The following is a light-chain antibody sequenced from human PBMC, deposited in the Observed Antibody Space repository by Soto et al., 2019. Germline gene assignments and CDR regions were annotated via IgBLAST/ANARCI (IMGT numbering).Light chain of an antibody. V-gene: IGKV1-27*01. Sequence: DIQMTQSPSSLSASVGDRVTITCRASQGISNFLAWYQQKPGKVPKLLISAASTLQSAVPSRFSGSGSGTDFPLTITSLQPEDVATYYCQKYSSVITFGQGTRLEIK. J-gene: IGKJ5*01. CDR1: QGISNF. CDR3: QKYSSVIT. CDR2: AAS.